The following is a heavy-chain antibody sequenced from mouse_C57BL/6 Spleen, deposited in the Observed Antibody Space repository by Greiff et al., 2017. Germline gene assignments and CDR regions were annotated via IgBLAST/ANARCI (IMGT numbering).Heavy chain of an antibody. CDR1: GYTFTSYW. CDR2: IDPSDSET. J-gene: IGHJ1*03. CDR3: ARSVVATGYFDV. Sequence: QVQLKQPGPELVRPGSSVKLSCKASGYTFTSYWMHWVKQRPIQGLEWIGNIDPSDSETHYNQKFKDKATLTVDKSSSTAYMQLSSLTSEDSAVYYCARSVVATGYFDVWGTGTTVTVSS. D-gene: IGHD1-1*01. V-gene: IGHV1-52*01.